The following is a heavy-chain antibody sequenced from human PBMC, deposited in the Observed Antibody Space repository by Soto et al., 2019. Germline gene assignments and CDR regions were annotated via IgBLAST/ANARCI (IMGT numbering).Heavy chain of an antibody. J-gene: IGHJ5*02. CDR3: ARDVSFSRSWQQESGPLNWFDP. V-gene: IGHV4-59*01. CDR1: GGSISSYY. CDR2: IYYSGST. D-gene: IGHD6-13*01. Sequence: TLSLTCTVSGGSISSYYWSWIRQPPGKGLEWIGYIYYSGSTNYNPSLKSRVTISVDTSKDQFSLKLSSVTAADTAVYYCARDVSFSRSWQQESGPLNWFDPWGQGTMVTVYS.